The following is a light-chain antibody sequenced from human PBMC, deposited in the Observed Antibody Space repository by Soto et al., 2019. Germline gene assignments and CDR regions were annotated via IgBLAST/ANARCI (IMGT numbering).Light chain of an antibody. CDR3: TSYTSGGTWV. J-gene: IGLJ3*02. CDR1: SSDVGAYKY. CDR2: EVS. V-gene: IGLV2-14*01. Sequence: QSVLTQPASVSGSPGQSITISCTGTSSDVGAYKYVSWYQQHPGKAPKLMIYEVSNRPSGVSNRFSGSKSGNTASLTISGLQAEDEAEYYCTSYTSGGTWVFGGGTKLNVL.